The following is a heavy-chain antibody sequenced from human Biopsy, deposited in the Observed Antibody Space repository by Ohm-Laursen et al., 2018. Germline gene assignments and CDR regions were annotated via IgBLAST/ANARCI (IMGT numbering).Heavy chain of an antibody. V-gene: IGHV4-59*08. CDR3: ARRGSGGRSFDH. J-gene: IGHJ4*02. CDR2: ISDSGST. Sequence: TLSLTCAVSGGSISSFYWTWIRQPPGRGPEWIGDISDSGSTNYKPSPKSRVIISVDTSKNQFSLNLSSVTAADTAVYYCARRGSGGRSFDHWGQGTLVTVSS. CDR1: GGSISSFY. D-gene: IGHD2-15*01.